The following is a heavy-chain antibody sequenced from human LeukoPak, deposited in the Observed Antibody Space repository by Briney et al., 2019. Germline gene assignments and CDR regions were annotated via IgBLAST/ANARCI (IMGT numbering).Heavy chain of an antibody. J-gene: IGHJ4*02. V-gene: IGHV3-30-3*01. D-gene: IGHD3-16*01. CDR1: GFPFSNYA. CDR3: VKDRTRTYTLDY. Sequence: PGGSLILLCAATGFPFSNYAIHWGRQAPGKGLEWVAFISDDGSRQHYADSVKGRFTISRDNSKNTLNLQMNSLRAEDTAVYYCVKDRTRTYTLDYWEQVSLATVSS. CDR2: ISDDGSRQ.